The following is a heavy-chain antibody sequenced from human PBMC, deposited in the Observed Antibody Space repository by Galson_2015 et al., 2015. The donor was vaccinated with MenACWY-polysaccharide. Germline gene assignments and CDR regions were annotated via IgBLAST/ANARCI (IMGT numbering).Heavy chain of an antibody. J-gene: IGHJ2*01. CDR1: GFTVSSNS. CDR2: LYNNGNR. V-gene: IGHV3-53*01. D-gene: IGHD3-10*01. CDR3: ARICRRSGECFFDL. Sequence: SLRLSCAASGFTVSSNSMTWVRQAPGKGLEWVSVLYNNGNRYYADSVKGRFTISRDDSENTVDLQMNSLRAEDTAVYYCARICRRSGECFFDLWGRGTLVTVSS.